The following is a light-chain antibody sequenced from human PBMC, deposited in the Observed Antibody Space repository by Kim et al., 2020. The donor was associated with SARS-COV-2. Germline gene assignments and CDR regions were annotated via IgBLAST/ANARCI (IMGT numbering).Light chain of an antibody. V-gene: IGKV4-1*01. J-gene: IGKJ2*01. CDR2: WAS. CDR3: QQYYDTPYT. CDR1: QSVLYSSNNNDY. Sequence: RVTINCKSSQSVLYSSNNNDYLAWYQQKPGQPPKLLIYWASTRESGVPDRFRGSGSGTDFTLTISSLQAADVAVYYCQQYYDTPYTFGQGTKLEI.